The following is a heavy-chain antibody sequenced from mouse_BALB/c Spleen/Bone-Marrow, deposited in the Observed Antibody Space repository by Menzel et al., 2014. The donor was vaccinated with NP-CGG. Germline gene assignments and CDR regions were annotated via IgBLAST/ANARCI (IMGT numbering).Heavy chain of an antibody. D-gene: IGHD1-2*01. J-gene: IGHJ2*01. CDR3: ARDVGRLLFDY. V-gene: IGHV7-3*02. Sequence: EVQLVESGGGLVQPGGSLRLSCEASGFTFTDFYMNWVRQPPGKALEWLGFIRNKANGYTTEYSASVKGRFTISRDNSQSIIYLQMNTLRAEDSATYYCARDVGRLLFDYWGQGTTLTVSS. CDR2: IRNKANGYTT. CDR1: GFTFTDFY.